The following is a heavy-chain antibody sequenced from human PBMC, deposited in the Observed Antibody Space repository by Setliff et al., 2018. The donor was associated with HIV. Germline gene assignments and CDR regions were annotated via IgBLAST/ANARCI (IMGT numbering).Heavy chain of an antibody. Sequence: SETLSLTCVVYAGSFSGYSWTWIRQPPGKGLEWSGEIYHSGSANRNTSLMGRVTMSVDTAKNQFSLELSSVTAADTAGYFCASGVRGSGTNMVRGLLYDYSFHYMDVWGIGTTVTVSS. CDR3: ASGVRGSGTNMVRGLLYDYSFHYMDV. V-gene: IGHV4-34*01. CDR2: IYHSGSA. J-gene: IGHJ6*03. D-gene: IGHD3-10*01. CDR1: AGSFSGYS.